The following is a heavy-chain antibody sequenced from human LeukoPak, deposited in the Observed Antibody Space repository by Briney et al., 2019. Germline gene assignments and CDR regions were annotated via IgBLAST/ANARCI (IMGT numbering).Heavy chain of an antibody. Sequence: GGSLRLSCAASGFTFSSYAMSWVRQAPGKGLEWVSAISGSGGSTYYADSVKGRFTIFRDNSKNTLYMQMNSLRAEDTAVYYCAKDTQWLVPGYFDYWGQGTLVTVSS. CDR1: GFTFSSYA. D-gene: IGHD6-19*01. V-gene: IGHV3-23*01. CDR3: AKDTQWLVPGYFDY. J-gene: IGHJ4*02. CDR2: ISGSGGST.